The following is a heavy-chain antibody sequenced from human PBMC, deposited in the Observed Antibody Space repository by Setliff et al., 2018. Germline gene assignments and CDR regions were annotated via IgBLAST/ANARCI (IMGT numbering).Heavy chain of an antibody. J-gene: IGHJ4*02. CDR3: ARGRFFTY. V-gene: IGHV3-64*04. D-gene: IGHD3-3*01. Sequence: GGSLRLSCSASGFTFNTYTMHWVRQAPGKGLEYVSSIGPNGGSTYYANSVKGRFTISRDDASSSLYLQMDNLRVEDTAVYYCARGRFFTYWGQGTPVTVSS. CDR2: IGPNGGST. CDR1: GFTFNTYT.